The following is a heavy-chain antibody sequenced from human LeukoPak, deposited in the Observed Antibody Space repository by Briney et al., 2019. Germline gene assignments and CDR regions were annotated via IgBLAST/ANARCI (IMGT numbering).Heavy chain of an antibody. V-gene: IGHV4-38-2*01. CDR3: AGKYYYHSSGYFYVDY. D-gene: IGHD3-22*01. CDR1: GYSISSGYS. Sequence: SETLSLPCAVSGYSISSGYSWGCIRQTPGKGLEWIGSIHHSGSPYYNPSLKSRVTILMHTSKIHFSLKLNSVTAADTAVYYCAGKYYYHSSGYFYVDYWGQGTLVTVSS. CDR2: IHHSGSP. J-gene: IGHJ4*02.